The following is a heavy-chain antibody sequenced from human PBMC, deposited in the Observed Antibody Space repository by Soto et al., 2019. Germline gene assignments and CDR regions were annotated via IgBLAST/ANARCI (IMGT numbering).Heavy chain of an antibody. CDR1: GFTFSSYS. J-gene: IGHJ3*02. D-gene: IGHD3-3*01. V-gene: IGHV3-21*01. CDR2: ISSSSSYI. CDR3: ARVRGLDYDFWSGFYSRTHDAFDI. Sequence: PGGSRRLSCAASGFTFSSYSMNWVRQAPGKGLEWVSSISSSSSYIYYADSVKGRFTISRDNAKNSLYLQMNSLRAEDTAVYYCARVRGLDYDFWSGFYSRTHDAFDIWGQGTMVTVSS.